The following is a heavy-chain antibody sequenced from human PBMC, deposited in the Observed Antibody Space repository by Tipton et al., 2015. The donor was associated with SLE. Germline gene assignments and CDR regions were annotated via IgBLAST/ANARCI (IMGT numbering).Heavy chain of an antibody. J-gene: IGHJ3*02. Sequence: SLRLSCAASGFSLSDYWMDWARQVPGKRLVWVSRISKDGSTTNYADSVEGRFTISRDNARNTVYLQMNSLRAEDTAVYYCARDPDLTTYDAFDIWGQGTMVTVSS. V-gene: IGHV3-74*01. CDR1: GFSLSDYW. D-gene: IGHD1-14*01. CDR3: ARDPDLTTYDAFDI. CDR2: ISKDGSTT.